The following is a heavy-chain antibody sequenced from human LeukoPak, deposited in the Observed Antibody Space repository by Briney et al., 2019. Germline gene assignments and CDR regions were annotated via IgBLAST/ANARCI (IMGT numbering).Heavy chain of an antibody. Sequence: PSETLSLTCTVSGYFISTGYYWGRIRQSPGKGLEWIAIIYHSGNNYYNPSLKSRVTISVDTSKNQFSLKLSSVTAADTAVYYCATPDSSGYYYLYWGQGTLVTVSS. CDR1: GYFISTGYY. J-gene: IGHJ4*02. CDR2: IYHSGNN. D-gene: IGHD3-22*01. CDR3: ATPDSSGYYYLY. V-gene: IGHV4-38-2*02.